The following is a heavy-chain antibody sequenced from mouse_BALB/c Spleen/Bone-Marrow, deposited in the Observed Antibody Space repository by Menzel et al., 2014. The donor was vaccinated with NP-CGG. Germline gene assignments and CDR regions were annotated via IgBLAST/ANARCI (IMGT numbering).Heavy chain of an antibody. CDR2: ISSGSSTI. V-gene: IGHV5-17*02. Sequence: EVKLMESGGGLVQPGGSRKLSCAASGFTFSRSGMHWVRQAPEKGLEWVAYISSGSSTIYYADTMKGRFTISRDNPKNPLFLQMNSLRSEDTDMYYCARARSTMISTGAMDYWGQGTSVTVSS. CDR3: ARARSTMISTGAMDY. D-gene: IGHD2-4*01. CDR1: GFTFSRSG. J-gene: IGHJ4*01.